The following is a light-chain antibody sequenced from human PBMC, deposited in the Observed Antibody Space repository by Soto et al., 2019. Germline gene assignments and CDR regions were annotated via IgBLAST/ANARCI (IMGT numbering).Light chain of an antibody. CDR2: GTY. CDR1: QSVSSSH. Sequence: EVVLTQSPATLSVSPGERATLSCRASQSVSSSHLAWYQQNPGQAPRLLIYGTYIRATGVPDRYSASGSGTDFTLTISRLEPEDFAVFFCQQYGTSEIIFGQGTRLEIK. J-gene: IGKJ5*01. V-gene: IGKV3-20*01. CDR3: QQYGTSEII.